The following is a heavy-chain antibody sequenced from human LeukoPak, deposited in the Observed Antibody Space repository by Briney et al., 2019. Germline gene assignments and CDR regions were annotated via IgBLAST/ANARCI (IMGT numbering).Heavy chain of an antibody. CDR2: ISWNSGSI. Sequence: GGSLRLSCAASGFTFDDYAMHWVRQAPGKGLEWVSGISWNSGSIGYADSVKGRFTISRDNAKNSLYLQMNSLGAEDTALYYCAKGRYNWNDDAFDIWGQGTMVTVSS. J-gene: IGHJ3*02. CDR3: AKGRYNWNDDAFDI. V-gene: IGHV3-9*01. CDR1: GFTFDDYA. D-gene: IGHD1-1*01.